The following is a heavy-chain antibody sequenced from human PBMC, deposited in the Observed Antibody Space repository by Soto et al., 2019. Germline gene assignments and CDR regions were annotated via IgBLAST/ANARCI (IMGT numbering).Heavy chain of an antibody. Sequence: SETLSLTCTVSGGSISSSSYYWGWIRQPPGKGLEWIGSIYYSGSTYYNPSLKSRVTISVDTSKNQFSLKLSSVTAADTAVYYCAREGCDDSSGYYYAFDIWGQGTMVTVSS. CDR3: AREGCDDSSGYYYAFDI. D-gene: IGHD3-22*01. CDR2: IYYSGST. V-gene: IGHV4-39*07. CDR1: GGSISSSSYY. J-gene: IGHJ3*02.